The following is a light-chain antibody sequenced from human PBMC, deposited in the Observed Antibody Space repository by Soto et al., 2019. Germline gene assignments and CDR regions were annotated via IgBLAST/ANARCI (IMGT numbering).Light chain of an antibody. Sequence: DIQMTQSPSSLSASVGDRVTISCRASQAINSWVAWYQQKPGKAPKILIYVASVLQSGVPSRFSGSGSGTEFSLTINDLQPDDFATYYCQQYKRYPLTFGGGTTVDVK. CDR2: VAS. CDR3: QQYKRYPLT. CDR1: QAINSW. V-gene: IGKV1D-16*01. J-gene: IGKJ4*01.